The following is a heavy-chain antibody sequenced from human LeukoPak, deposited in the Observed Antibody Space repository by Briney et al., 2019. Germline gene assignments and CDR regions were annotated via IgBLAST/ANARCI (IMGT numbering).Heavy chain of an antibody. V-gene: IGHV4-4*07. Sequence: SETLSLTCTVSGASIDPYYWSWVRQPAGKGLEWIGRMYTRGRTHYSPSLESRLTMSVDTSKNQFSLKLTSVTAADTAVYYCANGGNSGSYFEDWGQGTLVTVSS. CDR1: GASIDPYY. D-gene: IGHD1-26*01. J-gene: IGHJ4*02. CDR2: MYTRGRT. CDR3: ANGGNSGSYFED.